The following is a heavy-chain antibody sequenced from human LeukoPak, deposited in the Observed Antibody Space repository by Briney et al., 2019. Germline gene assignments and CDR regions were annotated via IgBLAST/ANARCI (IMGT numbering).Heavy chain of an antibody. J-gene: IGHJ4*02. CDR2: ISWNSGSI. V-gene: IGHV3-9*01. CDR3: AKTGDFWSGFQLSYFDY. CDR1: GFTFDDYA. D-gene: IGHD3-3*01. Sequence: GRSLRLSCAASGFTFDDYAMPWVRQAPGKGLEWVSGISWNSGSIGYADSVKGRFTISRDNAKDSLYLQMNSLRAEDTALYYCAKTGDFWSGFQLSYFDYWGQGTLVTVSS.